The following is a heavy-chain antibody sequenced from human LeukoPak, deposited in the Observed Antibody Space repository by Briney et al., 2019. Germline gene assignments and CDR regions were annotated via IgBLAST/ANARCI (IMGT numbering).Heavy chain of an antibody. V-gene: IGHV3-7*01. D-gene: IGHD4-17*01. J-gene: IGHJ6*03. CDR3: ARDDSYGDYGVGYYYMDV. CDR1: GFTFSSYE. Sequence: GGSLRLSCAASGFTFSSYEMNWVRQAPGKGLEWVANIKQDGSEKYYVDSVKGRFTISRDNAKNSLYLQMNSLRAEDTAVYYCARDDSYGDYGVGYYYMDVWGKGTTVTVSS. CDR2: IKQDGSEK.